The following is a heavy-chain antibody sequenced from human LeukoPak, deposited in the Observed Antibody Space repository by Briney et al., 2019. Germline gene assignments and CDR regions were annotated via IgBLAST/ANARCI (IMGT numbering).Heavy chain of an antibody. CDR2: ISPSGGST. CDR3: ARDGVAGTYYFDY. CDR1: GYTFTRYY. V-gene: IGHV1-46*01. Sequence: GASVKVSCKASGYTFTRYYMHWVRQAPGQGLEWMGMISPSGGSTSYPQKFQGRVTMTRDTSTSTVYMELSSLRSEDTAVYFCARDGVAGTYYFDYWGQGTLVTVSS. D-gene: IGHD6-19*01. J-gene: IGHJ4*02.